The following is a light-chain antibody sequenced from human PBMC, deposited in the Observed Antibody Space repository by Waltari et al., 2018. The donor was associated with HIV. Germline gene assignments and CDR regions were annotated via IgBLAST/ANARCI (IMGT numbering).Light chain of an antibody. CDR2: EVT. J-gene: IGLJ3*02. Sequence: QSVLTQPASVSGSPGQSITISCTGTNSDVGGYGYVSWYQQHPGKAPKLLIYEVTHRPSGISSRFSGYKSGNTASMTISGLQAEDEADYYCSSYTATTAILFGGGTKVTVL. CDR3: SSYTATTAIL. V-gene: IGLV2-14*01. CDR1: NSDVGGYGY.